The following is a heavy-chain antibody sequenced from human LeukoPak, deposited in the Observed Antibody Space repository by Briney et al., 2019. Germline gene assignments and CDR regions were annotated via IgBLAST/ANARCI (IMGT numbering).Heavy chain of an antibody. CDR1: GFTFDDYA. Sequence: GGSLRLSCAASGFTFDDYAMHWVRHAPGKGMEWVSGISWNSGNIMYADSVKGRLTISRDKAKNSLYMQMNRQRAEDTALYYCAIYYDFWSSYSSYYYMDVWGKGTTVTVSS. CDR2: ISWNSGNI. D-gene: IGHD3-3*01. V-gene: IGHV3-9*01. CDR3: AIYYDFWSSYSSYYYMDV. J-gene: IGHJ6*03.